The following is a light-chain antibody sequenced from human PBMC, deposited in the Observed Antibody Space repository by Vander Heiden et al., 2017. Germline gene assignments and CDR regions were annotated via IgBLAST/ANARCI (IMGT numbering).Light chain of an antibody. CDR3: QSSDSSGTFWV. CDR2: KDN. CDR1: ALPNQY. J-gene: IGLJ3*02. V-gene: IGLV3-25*03. Sequence: SYALTPPPSVSVSQGQTARVTCSGDALPNQYAYWYQQRPGQAPVLVIYKDNERPSGIPERFSGSSSGTKVTLTIGGVQAEDEADYYCQSSDSSGTFWVFGGGTKLTVL.